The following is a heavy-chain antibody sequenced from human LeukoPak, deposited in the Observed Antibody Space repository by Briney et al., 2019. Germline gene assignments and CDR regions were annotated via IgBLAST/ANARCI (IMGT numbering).Heavy chain of an antibody. CDR1: GGTFSSYA. D-gene: IGHD2-2*01. CDR3: ARALGYCSSTSCLDY. J-gene: IGHJ4*02. V-gene: IGHV1-69*01. CDR2: IIPIFGTA. Sequence: SVKVSCKASGGTFSSYAISWVRQAPGQGLEWMGGIIPIFGTANYAQKFQGRVTITANESTSTAYMELSSLRSEDTAVYYCARALGYCSSTSCLDYWGQGTLVTVSS.